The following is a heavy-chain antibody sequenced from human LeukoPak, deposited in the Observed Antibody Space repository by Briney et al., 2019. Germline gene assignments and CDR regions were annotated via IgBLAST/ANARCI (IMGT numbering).Heavy chain of an antibody. Sequence: GGSLRLSCAASGFSFSSAWMNWVRQAPGKGLEWVSSISSSSSYIYYADSVKGRFTISRDNAKNSLYLQMNSLRAEDTAVYYCARDSAMVPDYWGQGTLVTVSS. V-gene: IGHV3-21*01. CDR1: GFSFSSAW. J-gene: IGHJ4*02. CDR3: ARDSAMVPDY. CDR2: ISSSSSYI. D-gene: IGHD5-18*01.